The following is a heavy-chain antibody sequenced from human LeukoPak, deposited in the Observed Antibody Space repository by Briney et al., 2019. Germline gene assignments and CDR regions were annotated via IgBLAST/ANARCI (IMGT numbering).Heavy chain of an antibody. V-gene: IGHV1-3*03. CDR3: AKDEGITGRPRGLDY. D-gene: IGHD6-13*01. CDR2: INAGNGNT. CDR1: GYTFSSYV. J-gene: IGHJ4*02. Sequence: ASVKVSCKGSGYTFSSYVMHWVRQAPGQRLEWMGWINAGNGNTKYSQEFQGRVTITRDISARTAYMELSSLRSEDMAVYYCAKDEGITGRPRGLDYWGQGTLVTVSS.